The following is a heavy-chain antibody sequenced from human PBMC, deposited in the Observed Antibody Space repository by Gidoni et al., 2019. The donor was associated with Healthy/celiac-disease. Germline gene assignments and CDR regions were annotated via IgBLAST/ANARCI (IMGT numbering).Heavy chain of an antibody. CDR1: GFTFSSYS. V-gene: IGHV3-21*01. J-gene: IGHJ4*02. D-gene: IGHD1-26*01. CDR3: ARDRGAATLTPHDY. CDR2: ISSSSSYI. Sequence: EVQLVESGGGLVKPGGSLRLSCAASGFTFSSYSMNWVRQAPGKGLEWVSSISSSSSYIYYADAVKGRFTSSRDNAKNSLYLQMNSLRAEDTAVYYCARDRGAATLTPHDYWGQGTLVTVSS.